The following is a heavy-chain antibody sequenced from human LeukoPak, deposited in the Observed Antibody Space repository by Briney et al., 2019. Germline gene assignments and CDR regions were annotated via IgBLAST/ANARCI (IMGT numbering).Heavy chain of an antibody. D-gene: IGHD3-10*01. V-gene: IGHV5-51*01. J-gene: IGHJ1*01. Sequence: ESLKISCKGSGYIFTTYWIGWVREMPGKGLELMGIIYPGDSDTRYSPSFQGQVTISADKSITTAYLQWSRLNASDTAMYYCARGYGSANYYLTGWGKGTLVTVSS. CDR2: IYPGDSDT. CDR3: ARGYGSANYYLTG. CDR1: GYIFTTYW.